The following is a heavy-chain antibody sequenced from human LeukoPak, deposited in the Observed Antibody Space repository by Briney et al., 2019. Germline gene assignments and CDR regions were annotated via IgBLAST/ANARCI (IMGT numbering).Heavy chain of an antibody. CDR2: MYHSGST. V-gene: IGHV4-38-2*02. CDR1: GYSISSGYY. J-gene: IGHJ4*02. Sequence: SETLSLTCDVSGYSISSGYYWGWIRQAPGKGLEWIGSMYHSGSTYYNPSPKSRVTISIDTSKNQFSLKLSSVTAADTAVYYCARENWVFDYWGQGTLVTVSS. D-gene: IGHD7-27*01. CDR3: ARENWVFDY.